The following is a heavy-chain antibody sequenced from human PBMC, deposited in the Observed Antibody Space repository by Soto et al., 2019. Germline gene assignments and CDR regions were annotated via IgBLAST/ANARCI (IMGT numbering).Heavy chain of an antibody. J-gene: IGHJ4*02. CDR1: GDSITNNKW. Sequence: TLSLTCSVSGDSITNNKWWSWVRQPPGKALEWLALIYWDDDNLYSPSLKSRLTITKDTSKNQVVLTMTNMDPVDTATYYCARLSSTWYPYWGQGTLVTVS. CDR2: IYWDDDN. CDR3: ARLSSTWYPY. V-gene: IGHV2-5*08. D-gene: IGHD6-13*01.